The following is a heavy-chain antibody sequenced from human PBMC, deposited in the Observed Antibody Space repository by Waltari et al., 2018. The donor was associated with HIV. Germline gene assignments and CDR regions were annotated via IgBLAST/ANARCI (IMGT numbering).Heavy chain of an antibody. D-gene: IGHD6-25*01. CDR1: GGSISSSSYY. J-gene: IGHJ4*02. V-gene: IGHV4-39*07. CDR3: ARAQRKTASVDY. Sequence: QLQLQESGPGLVKPSETLSLTCTVSGGSISSSSYYWGWIRQPPGKGLEWIGRIYYSGSTDYHPSLKSRVTISVDTSKNQFSLKLSSVTAADTAVYYCARAQRKTASVDYWGQGTLVTVSS. CDR2: IYYSGST.